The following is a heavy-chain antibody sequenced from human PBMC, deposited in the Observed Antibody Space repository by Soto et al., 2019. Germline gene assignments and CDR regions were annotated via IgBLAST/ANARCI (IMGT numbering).Heavy chain of an antibody. D-gene: IGHD2-2*01. Sequence: EVQLLESGGGLVQPGGSLRLSCAASGFTFSSYAMSWVRQAPGKGLEWVSAISGSGGSTYYADSVKGRFTISRDNSKNTLYLQMNSLRAEDTAVYYCARGTGVVVPAASSVFRCYFDYWGQGTLVTVSS. J-gene: IGHJ4*02. CDR2: ISGSGGST. CDR3: ARGTGVVVPAASSVFRCYFDY. CDR1: GFTFSSYA. V-gene: IGHV3-23*01.